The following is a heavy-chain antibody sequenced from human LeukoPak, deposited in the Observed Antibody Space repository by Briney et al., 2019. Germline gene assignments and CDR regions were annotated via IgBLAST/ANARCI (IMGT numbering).Heavy chain of an antibody. CDR3: ARRTVGDYGAQAPDDSFDI. D-gene: IGHD4-17*01. CDR2: FYYSGST. J-gene: IGHJ3*02. Sequence: PSETLSLTCTVSGGSISSYYWSWIRQPPGKGLEWIGSFYYSGSTYYNPSLKSRVTISLDTSKNQFSLKLTSVTAADTAVYYCARRTVGDYGAQAPDDSFDIWGQGTMVTVSS. V-gene: IGHV4-59*12. CDR1: GGSISSYY.